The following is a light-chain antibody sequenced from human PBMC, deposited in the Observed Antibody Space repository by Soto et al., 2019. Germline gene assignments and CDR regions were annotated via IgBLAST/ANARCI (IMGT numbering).Light chain of an antibody. CDR2: DVS. CDR1: SSDIGAYNY. V-gene: IGLV2-14*01. Sequence: QSALTQSASVSGSPEQSITISCTGTSSDIGAYNYVSWYQQHPGKAPKVMIHDVSNRPSGVSSRFSGSKSGNTASLTISGLQAEDEADYYCSSYTTSNTPYVFGTGTKLTVL. J-gene: IGLJ1*01. CDR3: SSYTTSNTPYV.